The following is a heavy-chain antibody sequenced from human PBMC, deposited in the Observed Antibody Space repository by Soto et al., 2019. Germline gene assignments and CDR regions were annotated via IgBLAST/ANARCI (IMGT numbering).Heavy chain of an antibody. J-gene: IGHJ4*01. CDR2: INSQGSST. V-gene: IGHV3-74*01. Sequence: GGSLRLSCAASGFTFSSYWMHWVRQVPGKGLVYVSRINSQGSSTNYADYVKGRFSISRDNAKNTLYLQMNSLRVEDTAVYYCTRGSRYSDYWGQEPWSPSPQ. CDR1: GFTFSSYW. D-gene: IGHD1-20*01. CDR3: TRGSRYSDY.